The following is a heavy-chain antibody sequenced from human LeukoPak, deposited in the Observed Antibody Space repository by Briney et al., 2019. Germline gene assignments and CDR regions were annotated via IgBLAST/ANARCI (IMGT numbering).Heavy chain of an antibody. Sequence: RSGGSLRLSCAVSGFSVSSFGMSWVRQAPGKGLEWIGAISADGETPYYADSVKGRFIISRDNSKNTLYLQLSSLRAEDTAVYYCAQGYSSGWYRYWGQGSLVSVSS. J-gene: IGHJ4*02. D-gene: IGHD6-19*01. CDR2: ISADGETP. CDR1: GFSVSSFG. CDR3: AQGYSSGWYRY. V-gene: IGHV3-23*01.